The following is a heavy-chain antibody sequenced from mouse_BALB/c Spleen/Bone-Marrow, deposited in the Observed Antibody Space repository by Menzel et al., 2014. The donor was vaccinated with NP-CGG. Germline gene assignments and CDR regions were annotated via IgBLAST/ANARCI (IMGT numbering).Heavy chain of an antibody. CDR3: ARARGDGYYYARDC. CDR1: GYTFTSYW. Sequence: VQRVESGAELVKPGAPVKLSCKASGYTFTSYWMNWVKQRPGRGLEWIGRIDPSDSETHYNQKFKDKATLTVDKSSSTAYIPLSRLISEDSALYYCARARGDGYYYARDCGGRGPS. J-gene: IGHJ4*01. CDR2: IDPSDSET. V-gene: IGHV1-69*02. D-gene: IGHD2-3*01.